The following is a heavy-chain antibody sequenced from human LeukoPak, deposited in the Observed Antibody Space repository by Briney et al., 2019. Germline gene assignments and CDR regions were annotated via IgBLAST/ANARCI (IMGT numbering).Heavy chain of an antibody. J-gene: IGHJ4*02. D-gene: IGHD3-10*01. CDR2: IKTDGSDK. V-gene: IGHV3-7*03. CDR1: GFIFSNYW. CDR3: ARDSLIQYGSGSYWGFDY. Sequence: GGSLRLSCAASGFIFSNYWMSWVRQAPGKGPEWVGDIKTDGSDKYYVGSVKGRFSISRDNAKNSLYLQMNSLRAEDTAVYYCARDSLIQYGSGSYWGFDYWGQGILVTVSS.